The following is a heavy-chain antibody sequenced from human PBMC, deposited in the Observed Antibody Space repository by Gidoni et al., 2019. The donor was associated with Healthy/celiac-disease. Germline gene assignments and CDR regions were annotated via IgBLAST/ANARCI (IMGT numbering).Heavy chain of an antibody. Sequence: QLQLQESGSGLVKPSQTLSLTCAVPGGSISRCGSSLRWIRQPPGKGLGWIGYIYHSGSTYYNPSLKSRVAISVDRSNNQFSLKLSSVTAADTAVYYCARCYYDSSGYYSDAFDIWGQGTMVTVSS. J-gene: IGHJ3*02. D-gene: IGHD3-22*01. CDR1: GGSISRCGSS. CDR2: IYHSGST. V-gene: IGHV4-30-2*01. CDR3: ARCYYDSSGYYSDAFDI.